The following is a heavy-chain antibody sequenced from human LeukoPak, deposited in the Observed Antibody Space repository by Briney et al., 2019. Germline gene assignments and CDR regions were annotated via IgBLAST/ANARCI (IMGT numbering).Heavy chain of an antibody. Sequence: ASVKVSCKASGGTFSSYTISWVRQAPGQGLEWMGRIIPILGIANYAQKFQGRVTLTADKSTSTAYMELSSLRSEDTAVYYCARDVEVAGLRGFDYWGQGTLVTVSS. CDR1: GGTFSSYT. J-gene: IGHJ4*02. CDR2: IIPILGIA. D-gene: IGHD6-19*01. CDR3: ARDVEVAGLRGFDY. V-gene: IGHV1-69*04.